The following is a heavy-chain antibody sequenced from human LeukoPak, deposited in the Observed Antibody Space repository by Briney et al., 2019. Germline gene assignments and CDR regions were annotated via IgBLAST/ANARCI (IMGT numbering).Heavy chain of an antibody. J-gene: IGHJ4*02. CDR3: ASDPPYTSSSAW. V-gene: IGHV1-58*01. D-gene: IGHD2-2*01. CDR2: ILVGSGNT. CDR1: GFTFTSTA. Sequence: SVTVSCTASGFTFTSTAVQWVRQARGQRLEWIGWILVGSGNTNYAQMFQERVTLTWDVSTSTAYMVLSSLRSEDTAIYYCASDPPYTSSSAWWGQGTLITVSS.